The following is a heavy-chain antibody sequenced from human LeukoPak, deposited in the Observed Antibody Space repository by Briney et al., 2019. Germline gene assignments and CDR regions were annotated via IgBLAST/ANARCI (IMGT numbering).Heavy chain of an antibody. V-gene: IGHV4-61*01. CDR1: GGSVSSGSYY. D-gene: IGHD1/OR15-1a*01. CDR3: TRIKRRPQQPNFDY. J-gene: IGHJ4*02. Sequence: SETLSLTCTVSGGSVSSGSYYWSWIRQPPGKGLEWIGYIYYSGSTDYNPSLKSRVTISVDTSKNQFSLKLSSVTAADTAVCYCTRIKRRPQQPNFDYWGQGTLVTVSS. CDR2: IYYSGST.